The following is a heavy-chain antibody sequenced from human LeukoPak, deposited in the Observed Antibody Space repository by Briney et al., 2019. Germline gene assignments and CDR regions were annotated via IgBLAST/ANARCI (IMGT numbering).Heavy chain of an antibody. D-gene: IGHD3-22*01. CDR2: ISHGGGGT. Sequence: PGGSLRLSCTASGFTFSSYAMSWVRQAPVKGLEWVSAISHGGGGTYYADSVKGRFTISRDNSKNMLYLQMNSLRAEDTAVYYCARDRVDSSGYYGDFGYWGQGTLVTVSS. CDR3: ARDRVDSSGYYGDFGY. V-gene: IGHV3-23*01. CDR1: GFTFSSYA. J-gene: IGHJ4*02.